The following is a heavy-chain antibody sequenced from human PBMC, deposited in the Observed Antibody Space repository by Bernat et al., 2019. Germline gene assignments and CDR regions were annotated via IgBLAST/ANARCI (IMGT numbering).Heavy chain of an antibody. CDR2: INHSGST. D-gene: IGHD6-6*01. V-gene: IGHV4-34*01. CDR1: GGSFSGYY. CDR3: ARRARIAARPRGFDY. J-gene: IGHJ4*02. Sequence: QVQLQQWGAGLLKPSETLSLTCAVYGGSFSGYYWSWIRQPPGKGLEWIGEINHSGSTNYNPSLKSRVTISVDTSKNQFSLKLSSVTAADTAVYYCARRARIAARPRGFDYWGQGTLVTVSS.